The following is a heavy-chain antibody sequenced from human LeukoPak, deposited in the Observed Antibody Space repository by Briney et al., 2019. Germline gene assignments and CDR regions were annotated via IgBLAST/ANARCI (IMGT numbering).Heavy chain of an antibody. CDR1: GYTLTGYY. D-gene: IGHD1-26*01. J-gene: IGHJ4*02. CDR2: INPNSGGT. V-gene: IGHV1-2*02. Sequence: ASVKVSCKASGYTLTGYYMHWVRQAPGQGLEWMGWINPNSGGTNYAQKFQGRVTMTRDTSISTAYMELSRLRSDDTAVYYCARERGSYRAEFDYWGQGTLVTVSA. CDR3: ARERGSYRAEFDY.